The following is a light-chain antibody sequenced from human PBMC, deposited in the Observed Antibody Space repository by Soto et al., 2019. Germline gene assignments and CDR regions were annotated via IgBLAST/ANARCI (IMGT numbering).Light chain of an antibody. J-gene: IGKJ1*01. Sequence: DIRMTKSPSTLSASVGDRDTIPCRASQSISSCLAWYQQKPGKAPKLLIYDASSLESGVPSRFSGSGSGTEFTLTISSLQPDDFAPYYCQQYNSDPPWTFGQGTKVDIK. V-gene: IGKV1-5*01. CDR3: QQYNSDPPWT. CDR2: DAS. CDR1: QSISSC.